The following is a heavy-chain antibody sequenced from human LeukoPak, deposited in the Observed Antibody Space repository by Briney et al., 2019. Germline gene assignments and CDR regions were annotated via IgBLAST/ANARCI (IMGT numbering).Heavy chain of an antibody. Sequence: PGGSLRLSCGASGFTFSKYDMIWVRQATGRGVEWVTDITDRGTNRYYADSLQGRFTTSRDNSKHTVFLQMHSLRHEDTAIYYCVICGAYDVLTGYYVPDYWGQGTLVTVAS. J-gene: IGHJ4*02. CDR2: ITDRGTNR. D-gene: IGHD3-9*01. CDR3: VICGAYDVLTGYYVPDY. CDR1: GFTFSKYD. V-gene: IGHV3-23*01.